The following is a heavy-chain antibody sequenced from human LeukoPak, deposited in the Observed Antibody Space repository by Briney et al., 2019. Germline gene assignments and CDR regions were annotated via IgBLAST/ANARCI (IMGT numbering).Heavy chain of an antibody. CDR3: ARVGKSGDGYKRDYYYYYMDV. Sequence: SQTLSLTCTVSGDSISSGSFYWGWIRQPAGKGLEWIGRIYTSGCTDYNPSLKSQVTISLDTPKNQFSLKLSSVTDADTAVYYCARVGKSGDGYKRDYYYYYMDVWGKGTTVTVSS. CDR1: GDSISSGSFY. J-gene: IGHJ6*03. V-gene: IGHV4-61*02. D-gene: IGHD5-24*01. CDR2: IYTSGCT.